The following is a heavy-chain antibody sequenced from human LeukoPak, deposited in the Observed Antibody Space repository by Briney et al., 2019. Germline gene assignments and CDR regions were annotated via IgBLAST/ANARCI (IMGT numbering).Heavy chain of an antibody. Sequence: ASVKVSCKASGYTFTSYAISWVRQAPGQGLEWMGWISGYNGNTKYAQKVQGRVTMTTDTSTSTAYMELRSLRSDDTAVYYCARGYSYGSDYYYGMDVWGQGTTITVSS. J-gene: IGHJ6*02. D-gene: IGHD5-18*01. V-gene: IGHV1-18*01. CDR3: ARGYSYGSDYYYGMDV. CDR2: ISGYNGNT. CDR1: GYTFTSYA.